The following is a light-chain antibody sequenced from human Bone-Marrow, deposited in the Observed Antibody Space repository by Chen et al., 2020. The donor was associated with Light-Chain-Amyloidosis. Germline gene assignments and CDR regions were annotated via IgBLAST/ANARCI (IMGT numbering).Light chain of an antibody. V-gene: IGLV3-21*02. J-gene: IGLJ3*02. Sequence: SYVLTQPSSLSVAPGQTATLACGGNNIGSTSVHWYQQTPGQAPLLVVYDDSDRPSGIPARLSGSNSGKTATLTISRVEAGDEADYYCQVWDRSSDRPVFGGGTKLTVL. CDR1: NIGSTS. CDR2: DDS. CDR3: QVWDRSSDRPV.